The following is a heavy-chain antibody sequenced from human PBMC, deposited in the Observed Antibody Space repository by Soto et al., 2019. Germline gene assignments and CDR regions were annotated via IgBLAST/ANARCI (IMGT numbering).Heavy chain of an antibody. CDR2: IYSAGST. D-gene: IGHD6-6*01. V-gene: IGHV3-53*01. Sequence: SGGSLRLSCAVSGLTVSRTQMSWVRQAPGKGLRWVSVIYSAGSTYYANAVKGRFTISRDISENKIFLELNGLTVDDTAVYYCARAREPEYSSSIFFDYWGRGTVVTVSS. CDR1: GLTVSRTQ. J-gene: IGHJ4*01. CDR3: ARAREPEYSSSIFFDY.